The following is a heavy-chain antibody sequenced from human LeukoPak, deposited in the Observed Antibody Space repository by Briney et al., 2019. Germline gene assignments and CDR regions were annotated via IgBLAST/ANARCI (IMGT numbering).Heavy chain of an antibody. Sequence: GGSLRLSCAASGFTFSSYSMNWVRQAPGKGLEWVSSISSSSSYIYYADSVKGRFTISRDNAKNSLYLQMNSLRAEDTAVYYCARVLLWFGESLDAFDIWGQGTMVTVSS. J-gene: IGHJ3*02. CDR3: ARVLLWFGESLDAFDI. D-gene: IGHD3-10*01. V-gene: IGHV3-21*01. CDR2: ISSSSSYI. CDR1: GFTFSSYS.